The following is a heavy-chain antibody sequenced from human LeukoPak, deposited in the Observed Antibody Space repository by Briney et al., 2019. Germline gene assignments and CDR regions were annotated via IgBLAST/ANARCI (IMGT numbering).Heavy chain of an antibody. J-gene: IGHJ5*02. V-gene: IGHV3-30*18. CDR3: AKDVPWFDP. CDR2: ISYDGSNH. Sequence: GRSLRLSCAASGFTFSSCGMHWVRQAPGKGLEWVAVISYDGSNHYYADSVKGRFTISRDNSKNTLYLQMNSLRAEDTALYYCAKDVPWFDPWGQGTLVTVSS. CDR1: GFTFSSCG.